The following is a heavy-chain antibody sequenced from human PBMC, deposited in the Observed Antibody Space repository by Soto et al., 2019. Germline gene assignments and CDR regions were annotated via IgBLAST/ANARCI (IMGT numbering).Heavy chain of an antibody. CDR3: ARHRSSSWYLGWFDP. D-gene: IGHD6-13*01. V-gene: IGHV4-59*08. CDR1: GGSISSYY. CDR2: IYYSGST. J-gene: IGHJ5*02. Sequence: SETLSLTCTVSGGSISSYYWSWIRQPPGKGLEWVGYIYYSGSTNYNPSLKSRVTISVDTSKNQFSLKLSSVTAADTAVYYCARHRSSSWYLGWFDPWGQGTLVTVSS.